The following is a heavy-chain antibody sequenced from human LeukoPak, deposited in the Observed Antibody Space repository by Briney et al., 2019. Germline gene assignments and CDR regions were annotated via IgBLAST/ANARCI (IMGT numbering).Heavy chain of an antibody. D-gene: IGHD3-3*01. CDR3: ARRLESVVDWFDP. V-gene: IGHV4-39*01. J-gene: IGHJ5*02. CDR1: GGSISSSSYY. CDR2: IYYSGST. Sequence: PSETLSLTCSVSGGSISSSSYYWGWIRQPPGKGLEWIGSIYYSGSTYYNPSLKSRVTISVDTSKNQFSLKLSSVTAADTAVYYCARRLESVVDWFDPWGQGTLVTVSS.